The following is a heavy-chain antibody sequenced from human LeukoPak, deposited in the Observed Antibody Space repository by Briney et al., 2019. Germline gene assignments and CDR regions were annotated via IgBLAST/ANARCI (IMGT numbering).Heavy chain of an antibody. V-gene: IGHV1-46*01. CDR1: GGTFSSYA. Sequence: ASVKVSCKASGGTFSSYAISWVRQAPGQGLEWMGIINPSRGSTSYAQKFQGRVTMTRDTSTSTVYMELSSLRSEDTAVYYCARDLGKDYDFWSGYLGQGRSLYYGMDVWGQGTTVTVSS. D-gene: IGHD3-3*01. CDR3: ARDLGKDYDFWSGYLGQGRSLYYGMDV. J-gene: IGHJ6*02. CDR2: INPSRGST.